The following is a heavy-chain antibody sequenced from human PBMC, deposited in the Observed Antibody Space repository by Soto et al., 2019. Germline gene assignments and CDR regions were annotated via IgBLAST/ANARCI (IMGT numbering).Heavy chain of an antibody. V-gene: IGHV5-51*01. CDR2: FYPGDSTS. CDR1: GYSFISYW. J-gene: IGHJ3*02. D-gene: IGHD2-2*03. Sequence: GESLKISCKTSGYSFISYWVAWVRQKPGKGLEWMGTFYPGDSTSTYSPSFQGQVTISVDKSISTAYLHLSSLKASDTAMYYCARIIGYCRNNDCSWTFDIWGQGTMVTVSS. CDR3: ARIIGYCRNNDCSWTFDI.